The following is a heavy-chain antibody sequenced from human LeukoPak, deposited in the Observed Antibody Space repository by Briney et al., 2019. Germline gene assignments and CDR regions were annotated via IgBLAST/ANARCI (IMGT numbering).Heavy chain of an antibody. V-gene: IGHV1-46*01. CDR3: ARDLEQPTGQAFDI. Sequence: ASVKVSCKASGYTFANHFMHWVRQAPGQGLEWMGIINPSGGSTSYAQKFQGRVTMTRDTSTSTVYMELSSLRAEDTAVYYCARDLEQPTGQAFDIWGQGTMVTVSS. D-gene: IGHD3-3*01. CDR1: GYTFANHF. CDR2: INPSGGST. J-gene: IGHJ3*02.